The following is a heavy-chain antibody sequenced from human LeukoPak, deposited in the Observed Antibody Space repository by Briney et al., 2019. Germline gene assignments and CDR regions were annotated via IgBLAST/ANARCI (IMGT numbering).Heavy chain of an antibody. CDR3: AKEPEPFLEWHFDN. Sequence: PGGSLRLSCVGSRFPPRKYAMSWVRQAPGKGLEWVSGVSGSGGSKYYADSVRGRFTISRDNSKDTLFLQMSSLRADDTAKYYCAKEPEPFLEWHFDNWGQETLVIVSS. V-gene: IGHV3-23*01. CDR2: VSGSGGSK. CDR1: RFPPRKYA. J-gene: IGHJ4*02. D-gene: IGHD3-3*02.